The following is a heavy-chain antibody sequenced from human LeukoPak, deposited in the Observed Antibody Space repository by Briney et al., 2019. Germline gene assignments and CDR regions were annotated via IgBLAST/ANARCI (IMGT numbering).Heavy chain of an antibody. D-gene: IGHD3-3*01. CDR1: GFTFSDYY. CDR3: ARWYFSDFWSGYPSGYFDY. V-gene: IGHV3-11*04. J-gene: IGHJ4*02. Sequence: NPGGSLRLSCAASGFTFSDYYMSWIRQAPGKGLEWVSYISSSGSTIYYADSVKGRFTISRDNAKNSLYLQMNSLRAEDTAVYYCARWYFSDFWSGYPSGYFDYWGQGTLVTVSS. CDR2: ISSSGSTI.